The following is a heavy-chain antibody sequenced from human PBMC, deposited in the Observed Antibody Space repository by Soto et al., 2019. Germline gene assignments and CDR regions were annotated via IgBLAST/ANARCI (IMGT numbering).Heavy chain of an antibody. V-gene: IGHV4-30-4*08. D-gene: IGHD2-15*01. CDR1: GGSISSGGYY. CDR2: IYYSGST. Sequence: SETLSLTCTVSGGSISSGGYYWSWIRQHPGKGLEWIGYIYYSGSTYYNPSLKSRVTISVDTSKNQFSLKLSSVTAADTALYYCASASPVVTDVWGQGTTVPVSS. CDR3: ASASPVVTDV. J-gene: IGHJ6*02.